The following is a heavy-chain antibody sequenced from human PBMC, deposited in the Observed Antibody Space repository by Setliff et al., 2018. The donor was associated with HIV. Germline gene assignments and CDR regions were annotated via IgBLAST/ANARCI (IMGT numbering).Heavy chain of an antibody. Sequence: SVKFSCTASGGTFSSYAISWVRQAPGQGLEWMGGIIPILGIANYAQKFQGRVTITADESTSTAYMELSSLRSEDTAVYYCARPTELYYYGSGPSGAFDIWGQGTMVTVSS. CDR1: GGTFSSYA. CDR3: ARPTELYYYGSGPSGAFDI. CDR2: IIPILGIA. J-gene: IGHJ3*02. V-gene: IGHV1-69*10. D-gene: IGHD3-10*01.